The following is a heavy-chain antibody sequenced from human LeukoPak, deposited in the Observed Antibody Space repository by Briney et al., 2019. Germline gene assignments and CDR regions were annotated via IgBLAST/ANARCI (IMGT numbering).Heavy chain of an antibody. CDR3: ARDAIVRDYSNSDY. CDR1: GYTFTGYY. D-gene: IGHD4-11*01. CDR2: INPNSGGT. Sequence: GASVKVSCKASGYTFTGYYIHWVRQAPGQGVEWMGWINPNSGGTNYAQKFQGRVTMTRDTSISTAYMELSRLTSDDTAVYYCARDAIVRDYSNSDYWGQGTLVTVSS. V-gene: IGHV1-2*02. J-gene: IGHJ4*02.